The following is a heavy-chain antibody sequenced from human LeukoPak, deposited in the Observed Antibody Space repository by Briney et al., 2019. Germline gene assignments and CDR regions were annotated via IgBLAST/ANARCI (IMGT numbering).Heavy chain of an antibody. D-gene: IGHD2-2*01. Sequence: PSQTLSLTCTVSGGSISSGSYYWSWIRQPAGKGPEWIGRINTSGSTNYNPPLNSRVTISVDTSKNQFSLKLSSVTAADTAVYYCARYHVLNRGVNWFDPWGQGTLVTVSS. CDR3: ARYHVLNRGVNWFDP. V-gene: IGHV4-61*02. CDR2: INTSGST. CDR1: GGSISSGSYY. J-gene: IGHJ5*02.